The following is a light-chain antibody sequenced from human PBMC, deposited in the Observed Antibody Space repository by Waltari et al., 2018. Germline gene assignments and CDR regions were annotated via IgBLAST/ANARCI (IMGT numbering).Light chain of an antibody. CDR3: QSYNVAPYS. Sequence: DIQMTQSPPSLSASVGDRVTITCRASHAITTFLAWYQQKPGRVPELLIHGASTLQSGVPSRFSGGRSGTHFTLTISSLQPEDAGTYYCQSYNVAPYSFGRGTKLEI. CDR1: HAITTF. J-gene: IGKJ2*03. CDR2: GAS. V-gene: IGKV1-27*01.